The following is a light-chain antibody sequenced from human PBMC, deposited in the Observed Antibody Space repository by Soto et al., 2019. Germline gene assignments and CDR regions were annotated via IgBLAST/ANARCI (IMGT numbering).Light chain of an antibody. CDR3: QQYNNWT. V-gene: IGKV3-15*01. Sequence: EIVMTQSPATLSVSPGERATLSCRASPSVSSKVAWYQQKPGQAPRLLIYDASVRATGIPDRFSGRGSGTEFTLTISSLQSEDFAFYYCQQYNNWTFGQGTRVVIK. J-gene: IGKJ1*01. CDR1: PSVSSK. CDR2: DAS.